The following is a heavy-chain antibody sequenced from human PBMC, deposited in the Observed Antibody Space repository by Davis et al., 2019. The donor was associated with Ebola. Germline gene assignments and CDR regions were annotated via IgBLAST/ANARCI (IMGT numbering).Heavy chain of an antibody. V-gene: IGHV4-59*01. Sequence: SETLSLTCAVYGGSFTDYFWSWIRQPPGKGLEWIGYIYYSGSTSYSPSLKSRVTISVDTSKNHFSLKLLSVTAADTAVYYCARRQGSKFDSWGQGTLVTVSS. CDR2: IYYSGST. J-gene: IGHJ4*02. CDR3: ARRQGSKFDS. CDR1: GGSFTDYF.